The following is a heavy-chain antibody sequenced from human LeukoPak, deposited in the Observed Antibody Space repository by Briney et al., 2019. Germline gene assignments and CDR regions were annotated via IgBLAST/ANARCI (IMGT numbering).Heavy chain of an antibody. J-gene: IGHJ4*02. V-gene: IGHV1-2*02. CDR3: AREGHYDSSTFDY. D-gene: IGHD3-22*01. CDR1: GCTFTGYY. Sequence: ASVKVSCKASGCTFTGYYMHWVRQAPGQGLEWMGWINPNSGGTNYAQKFQGRVTMTRDTSISTAYMELSRLRSDDTAVYYCAREGHYDSSTFDYWGQGTLVTVSS. CDR2: INPNSGGT.